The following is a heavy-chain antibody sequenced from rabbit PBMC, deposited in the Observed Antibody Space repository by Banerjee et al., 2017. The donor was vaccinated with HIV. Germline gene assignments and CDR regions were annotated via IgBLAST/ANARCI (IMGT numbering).Heavy chain of an antibody. D-gene: IGHD8-1*01. CDR2: IYAGGSGST. CDR3: ARDYVGDSYSAFDL. Sequence: GLEWIGDIYAGGSGSTYYASWAKGRFTISKTSSTAVTLQMTSLTAADTATYFCARDYVGDSYSAFDLWGPGTLVTVS. V-gene: IGHV1S40*01. J-gene: IGHJ4*01.